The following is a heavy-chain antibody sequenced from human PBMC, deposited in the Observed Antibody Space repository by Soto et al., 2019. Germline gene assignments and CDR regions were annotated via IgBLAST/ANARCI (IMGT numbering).Heavy chain of an antibody. J-gene: IGHJ6*02. CDR3: ARHIAARPGDYYGMDV. CDR1: GYSFTSYW. D-gene: IGHD6-6*01. V-gene: IGHV5-10-1*01. Sequence: GESLNISCKGSGYSFTSYWISWVGQMPGKGLEWMGRIDPSDSYTNYSPSFQGHVTISADKSISTAYLQWSSLKASDTAMYYCARHIAARPGDYYGMDVWGQGTTVTVSS. CDR2: IDPSDSYT.